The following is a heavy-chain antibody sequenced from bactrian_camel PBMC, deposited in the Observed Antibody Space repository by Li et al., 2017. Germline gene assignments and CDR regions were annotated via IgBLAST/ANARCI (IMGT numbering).Heavy chain of an antibody. Sequence: QLVESGGGSVQAGGSLRLSCAAPGLSFNYSRYSMGWFRQVPGKEREGVAVIDFDGRTTYADTVKGRFTTSRENAKNTVYLQMVSLKPEDTGMYYCAARRYGTCFSFGDFTYWGQGTQVTDS. J-gene: IGHJ4*01. CDR2: IDFDGRT. D-gene: IGHD6*01. CDR3: AARRYGTCFSFGDFTY. CDR1: GLSFNYSRYS. V-gene: IGHV3S9*01.